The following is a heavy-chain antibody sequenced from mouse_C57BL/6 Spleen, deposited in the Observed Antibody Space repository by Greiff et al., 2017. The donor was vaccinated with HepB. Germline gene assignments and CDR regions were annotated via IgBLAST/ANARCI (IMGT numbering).Heavy chain of an antibody. D-gene: IGHD2-3*01. J-gene: IGHJ3*01. V-gene: IGHV1-52*01. CDR3: ARLDGYQFAY. CDR2: IDPSDSET. Sequence: QVQLQQPGAELVRPGSSVKLSCKASGYTFTSYWMHWVKQRPIQGLEWIGNIDPSDSETHYNQKFKDKATLTVDKSSSTAYMQRSSLTSEDSAVYYCARLDGYQFAYWGQGTLVTVSA. CDR1: GYTFTSYW.